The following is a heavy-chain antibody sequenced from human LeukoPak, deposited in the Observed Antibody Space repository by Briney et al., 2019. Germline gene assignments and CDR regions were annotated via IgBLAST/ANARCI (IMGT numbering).Heavy chain of an antibody. D-gene: IGHD4/OR15-4a*01. CDR2: IYSSGST. J-gene: IGHJ4*02. CDR1: GGSICNYY. Sequence: SETLSLTCTVSGGSICNYYWSWIRQPAGKGLEWIGRIYSSGSTNYNPSLKSRVTMSVDTSKNQFSVNLTPVTAADTAVYYCVRCRGTTVLTRFDNWGQGTLVTVSS. V-gene: IGHV4-4*07. CDR3: VRCRGTTVLTRFDN.